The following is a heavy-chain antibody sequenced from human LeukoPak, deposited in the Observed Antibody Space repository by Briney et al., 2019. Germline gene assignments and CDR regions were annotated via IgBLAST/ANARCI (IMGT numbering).Heavy chain of an antibody. CDR2: FDPEDGET. Sequence: ASVKVSYKVSGYTLTELSMHWVRQAPGKGLEWMGGFDPEDGETIYAQKFQGRVTMTEDTSTDTAYMELSSLRSEDTAVYYCATAVRYDFWSGYLLVYWGQGTLVTVSS. CDR1: GYTLTELS. CDR3: ATAVRYDFWSGYLLVY. D-gene: IGHD3-3*01. V-gene: IGHV1-24*01. J-gene: IGHJ4*02.